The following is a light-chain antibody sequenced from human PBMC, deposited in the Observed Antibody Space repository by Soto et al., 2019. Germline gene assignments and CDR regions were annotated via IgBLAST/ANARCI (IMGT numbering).Light chain of an antibody. V-gene: IGLV4-69*01. Sequence: QPVLTQSPSASASLGASVKLTCTMSSGHSSYAIAWHQQQPEKGPRYLMKLNSDGSHSKGDGIPDRFSGSSSGAERYLTISSLQSEDEADYYCQIWGTGTRGVFGGGTKVTVL. J-gene: IGLJ3*02. CDR2: LNSDGSH. CDR3: QIWGTGTRGV. CDR1: SGHSSYA.